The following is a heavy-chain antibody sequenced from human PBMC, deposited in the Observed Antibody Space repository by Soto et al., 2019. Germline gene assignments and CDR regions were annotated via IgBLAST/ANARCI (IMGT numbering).Heavy chain of an antibody. V-gene: IGHV3-23*01. CDR1: GFSFITYA. Sequence: GGSLRLSCVCSGFSFITYAMNWVRQAPGKGLEWVSGIIGGDGDKFYSDSVKGRFTISRDNSKDMLFLQMSSLRVDDTAVYYCAKDRDPDGIWTFDSWGQGTLVTVSS. CDR2: IIGGDGDK. CDR3: AKDRDPDGIWTFDS. D-gene: IGHD3-9*01. J-gene: IGHJ5*01.